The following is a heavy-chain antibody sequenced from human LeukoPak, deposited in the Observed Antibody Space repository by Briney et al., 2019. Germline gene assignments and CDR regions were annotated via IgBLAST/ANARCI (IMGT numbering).Heavy chain of an antibody. D-gene: IGHD2-15*01. V-gene: IGHV3-7*01. J-gene: IGHJ6*03. CDR3: ARDPTYGVVVAAALHYYYYMDV. Sequence: PGGSLTLSCAVSGFTFSSYWMSWVRQAPGKGLEWVANVKQDGSEKYHVASVKGRFTIFRDNAKNSLYLQMNSLRAEDTAVYYCARDPTYGVVVAAALHYYYYMDVWGKGTTVTVSS. CDR1: GFTFSSYW. CDR2: VKQDGSEK.